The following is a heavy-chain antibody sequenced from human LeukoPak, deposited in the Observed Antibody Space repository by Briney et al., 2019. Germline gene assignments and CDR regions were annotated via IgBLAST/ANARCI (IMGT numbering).Heavy chain of an antibody. V-gene: IGHV3-53*01. D-gene: IGHD1-26*01. Sequence: GGSLRLSCAASGFTVSNNYMNWVRQAPGKGLEWVSIIYSGGNTYYADSVKGRFTISRDNPKNTLYLQMNSLRVEDTAVYYCALYSGNYRAFDYWGQETLVTVSS. CDR2: IYSGGNT. CDR3: ALYSGNYRAFDY. J-gene: IGHJ4*02. CDR1: GFTVSNNY.